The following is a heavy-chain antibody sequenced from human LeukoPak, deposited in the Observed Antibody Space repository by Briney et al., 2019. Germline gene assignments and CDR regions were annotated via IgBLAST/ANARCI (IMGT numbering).Heavy chain of an antibody. V-gene: IGHV3-53*01. CDR3: AREDGGWGAFDY. J-gene: IGHJ4*02. CDR1: GFTVSSNY. CDR2: IYSGGIT. D-gene: IGHD1-26*01. Sequence: PGGSLRLSCAASGFTVSSNYMSWVRQAPGKGLEWVSLIYSGGITYYADSVKGRFTISRDNSKNTLYLQMDSLRAEDTAVYYCAREDGGWGAFDYWGQGTLVTVSS.